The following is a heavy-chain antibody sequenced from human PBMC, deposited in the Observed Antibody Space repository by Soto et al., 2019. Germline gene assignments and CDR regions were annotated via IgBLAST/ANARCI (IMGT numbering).Heavy chain of an antibody. J-gene: IGHJ6*03. D-gene: IGHD3-3*01. CDR3: ARDNEHGGGANYDFWSGYYTYYYYYMDV. Sequence: PGGSLILSCAASGFTFSSYWMHWVRQAPGKGLVWVSHINRDGSSKSYVDSVKGRFTISRDNAKNTLYLQMNSLRAEDTAVYYCARDNEHGGGANYDFWSGYYTYYYYYMDVWGKGTTVTVSS. CDR2: INRDGSSK. CDR1: GFTFSSYW. V-gene: IGHV3-74*01.